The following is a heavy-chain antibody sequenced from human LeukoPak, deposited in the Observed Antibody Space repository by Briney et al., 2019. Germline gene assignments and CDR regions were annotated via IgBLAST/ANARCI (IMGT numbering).Heavy chain of an antibody. Sequence: QPGGSLRLSCAASGFTFSSYAMHWVRQAPGKGLEWVAVISYDGSNKYYADSVKGRFTISRDNSKNTLYLQMNSLRAEDTAVYYCAKAAGGHSGSYFDYWGQGTLVTVSS. V-gene: IGHV3-30-3*01. D-gene: IGHD1-26*01. CDR1: GFTFSSYA. J-gene: IGHJ4*02. CDR2: ISYDGSNK. CDR3: AKAAGGHSGSYFDY.